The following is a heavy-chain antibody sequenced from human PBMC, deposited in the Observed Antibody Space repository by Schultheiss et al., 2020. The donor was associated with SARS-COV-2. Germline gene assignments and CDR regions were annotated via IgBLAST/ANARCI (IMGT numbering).Heavy chain of an antibody. D-gene: IGHD6-13*01. J-gene: IGHJ4*02. CDR1: GFTVSSNY. CDR2: ISSSGSTI. Sequence: GESLKISCAASGFTVSSNYMSWVRQAPGKGLEWVSYISSSGSTIYYADSVKGRFTISRDNAKNSLYLQMNSLRAEDTAVYYCARDVAAAFDYWGQGTLVTVSS. CDR3: ARDVAAAFDY. V-gene: IGHV3-11*04.